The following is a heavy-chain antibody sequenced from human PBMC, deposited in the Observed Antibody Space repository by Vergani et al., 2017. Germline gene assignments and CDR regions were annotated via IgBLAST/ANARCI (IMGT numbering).Heavy chain of an antibody. D-gene: IGHD4-11*01. CDR2: IYYSGST. V-gene: IGHV4-39*07. CDR3: ASEGYSNLSYYYYYGMDV. J-gene: IGHJ6*02. CDR1: GGSISSSSYY. Sequence: QLQLQESGPGLVKPSETLSLTCTVSGGSISSSSYYWGWIRQPPGKGLEWMGSIYYSGSTYYNPSLKSRVTISVDTSKNQFSLKLSSVTAADTAVYYCASEGYSNLSYYYYYGMDVWGQGTTVTVSS.